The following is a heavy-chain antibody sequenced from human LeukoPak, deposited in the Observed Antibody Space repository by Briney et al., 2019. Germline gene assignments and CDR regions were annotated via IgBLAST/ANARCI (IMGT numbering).Heavy chain of an antibody. D-gene: IGHD2-2*01. J-gene: IGHJ4*02. CDR2: IVAAGDT. CDR1: RFAFSEYD. CDR3: ARGGGFCTSSSCFDFDS. Sequence: GGSLRLSCAASRFAFSEYDMHWVRKVSGKGLEWVSTIVAAGDTYYPDSVKGRFTTSRENGHNSLFLQMNSLRAGDTAVYYCARGGGFCTSSSCFDFDSWGQGALVIVSS. V-gene: IGHV3-13*01.